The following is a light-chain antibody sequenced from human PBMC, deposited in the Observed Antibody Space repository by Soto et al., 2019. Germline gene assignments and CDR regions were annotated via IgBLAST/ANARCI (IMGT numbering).Light chain of an antibody. CDR2: EVS. CDR3: SSFSSITREV. V-gene: IGLV2-14*01. J-gene: IGLJ2*01. Sequence: QSALTQPASVSGSPGQSITVSCTGTSSDVGGYSYVSWYQQHPGKTPKLMIYEVSNRPSGVSHRFSGSKSGNTASRTISGLQTEDEADYYCSSFSSITREVFGGGTKLTVL. CDR1: SSDVGGYSY.